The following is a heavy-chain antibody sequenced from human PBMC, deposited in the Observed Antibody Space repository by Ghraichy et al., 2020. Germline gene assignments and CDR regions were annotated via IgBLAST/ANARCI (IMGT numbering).Heavy chain of an antibody. D-gene: IGHD3-16*01. CDR2: IYSSGST. CDR1: GGSINNYY. Sequence: SETLSLTCTVSGGSINNYYWSWIRQPPGKGLEWIGYIYSSGSTNYNPSLKSRVTISVDTSKNQFSLKLDSVTAADTAVYYCARGRSDYALQTDYWGQGTLVTVSS. J-gene: IGHJ4*02. V-gene: IGHV4-59*01. CDR3: ARGRSDYALQTDY.